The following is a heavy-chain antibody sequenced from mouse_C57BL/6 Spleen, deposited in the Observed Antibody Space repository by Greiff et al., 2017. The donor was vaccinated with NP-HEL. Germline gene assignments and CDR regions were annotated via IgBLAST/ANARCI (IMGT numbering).Heavy chain of an antibody. CDR1: GYTFTDYY. Sequence: VQLQQSGPELVKPGASVKISCKASGYTFTDYYMNWVKQSHGKSLEWIGDINPNNGGTSYNQKFKGKATLTVDKSSSTAYMELRSLTSEDSAVYYCARLDGSLYYYAMDYWGQGTSVTVSS. CDR3: ARLDGSLYYYAMDY. V-gene: IGHV1-26*01. CDR2: INPNNGGT. J-gene: IGHJ4*01. D-gene: IGHD1-1*01.